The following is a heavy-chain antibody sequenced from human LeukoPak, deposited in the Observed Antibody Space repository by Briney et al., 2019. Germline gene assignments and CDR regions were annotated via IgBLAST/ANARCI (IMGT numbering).Heavy chain of an antibody. D-gene: IGHD2-2*01. V-gene: IGHV4-34*01. J-gene: IGHJ5*02. CDR1: GGSFSGYY. CDR3: AIHIVVVPAAKKKNWFDP. CDR2: INHSGST. Sequence: SETLSLTCAVDGGSFSGYYWSWIRQPPGKGLEWMGEINHSGSTNYNPSLKSRVTISVDTSKNQFSLKLSSVTAADTAVYYCAIHIVVVPAAKKKNWFDPWGQGTLVTVSS.